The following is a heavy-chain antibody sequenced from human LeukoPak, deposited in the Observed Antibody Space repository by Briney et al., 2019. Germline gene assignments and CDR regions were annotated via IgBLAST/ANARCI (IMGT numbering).Heavy chain of an antibody. CDR3: AKDRGVRVAVTGSSLFDD. Sequence: GGSLRLSCAASGFTFSSYSMSWVRQAPGKGLEWVSAISGSAGSTYYADSVKGRFTISRDNSKNTLSLQMSSLRGEDTAVYYCAKDRGVRVAVTGSSLFDDWGQGILVTVSS. CDR1: GFTFSSYS. J-gene: IGHJ4*02. CDR2: ISGSAGST. V-gene: IGHV3-23*01. D-gene: IGHD6-13*01.